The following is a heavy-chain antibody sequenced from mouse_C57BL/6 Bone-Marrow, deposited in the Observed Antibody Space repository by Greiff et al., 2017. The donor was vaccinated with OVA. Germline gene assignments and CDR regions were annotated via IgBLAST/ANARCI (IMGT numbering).Heavy chain of an antibody. D-gene: IGHD2-1*01. CDR2: IYPRSGNT. J-gene: IGHJ2*01. Sequence: QVQLQQSGAELARPGASVKLSCKASGYTFTSYGISWVKQRTGQGLEWIGEIYPRSGNTYYNEKFKGKATLTADKSSSTAYMELRSLTSEDSAVYFCARERLYYGIFDYWGQGTTLTVSS. CDR1: GYTFTSYG. V-gene: IGHV1-81*01. CDR3: ARERLYYGIFDY.